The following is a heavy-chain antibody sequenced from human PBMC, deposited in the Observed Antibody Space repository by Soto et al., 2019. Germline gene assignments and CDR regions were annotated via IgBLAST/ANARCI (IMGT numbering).Heavy chain of an antibody. J-gene: IGHJ6*02. CDR2: IWYDGSNK. CDR3: ARNYYDSSGYWGWYYYYYGMDV. V-gene: IGHV3-33*01. D-gene: IGHD3-22*01. CDR1: GFTFSSYG. Sequence: QVQLVESGGGVVQPGRSLRLSCAASGFTFSSYGMHWVRQAPGKGLEWVAVIWYDGSNKYYADSVKGRFTISRDNSKNTMYLQMNSLSAEDTAVYYCARNYYDSSGYWGWYYYYYGMDVWGQGTTVTVSS.